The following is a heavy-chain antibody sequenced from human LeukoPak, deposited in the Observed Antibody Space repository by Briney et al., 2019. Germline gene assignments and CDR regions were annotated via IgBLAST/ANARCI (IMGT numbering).Heavy chain of an antibody. D-gene: IGHD3-22*01. CDR3: ATDAYYDSSGHQI. CDR1: GGSISSGSYY. CDR2: IYTSGST. Sequence: KSSQTLSLTCTVSGGSISSGSYYWSWIRQPAGKGLEWIGRIYTSGSTNYNPSLKSRVTISVDTSKNQFSLKLSSVTAADTAVYYCATDAYYDSSGHQIWGQGTMVTVSS. V-gene: IGHV4-61*02. J-gene: IGHJ3*02.